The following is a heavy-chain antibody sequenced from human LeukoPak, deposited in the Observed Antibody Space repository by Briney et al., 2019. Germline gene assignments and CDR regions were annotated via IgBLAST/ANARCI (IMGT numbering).Heavy chain of an antibody. V-gene: IGHV3-30-3*01. CDR2: ISYDGSNK. CDR1: GFTFSSYA. Sequence: GGSLRLSCAASGFTFSSYAMHWVRQAPGKGLEWVAVISYDGSNKYYADSVKGRFTISRDNSKNTLYLQMNSLRAEDTAVYYCATWVSLDYWGQGTLVTVSS. D-gene: IGHD3-16*01. J-gene: IGHJ4*02. CDR3: ATWVSLDY.